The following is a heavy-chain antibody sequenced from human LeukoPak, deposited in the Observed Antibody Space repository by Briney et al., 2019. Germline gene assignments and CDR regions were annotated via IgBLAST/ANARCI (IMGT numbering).Heavy chain of an antibody. D-gene: IGHD3-3*01. V-gene: IGHV4-59*01. CDR2: IYYSGST. CDR3: ARGRFLDAFDI. CDR1: GGSISSYY. Sequence: SETLSLTCTVSGGSISSYYWSWIRQPPGKGLEWIGYIYYSGSTKYKPSLKSRVTISVDTSKNQFSLKLSSVTAADAAVYYCARGRFLDAFDIWGQGTMVTVSS. J-gene: IGHJ3*02.